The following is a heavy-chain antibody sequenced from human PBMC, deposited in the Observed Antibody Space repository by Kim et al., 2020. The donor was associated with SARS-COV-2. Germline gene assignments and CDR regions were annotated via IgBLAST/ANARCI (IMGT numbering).Heavy chain of an antibody. CDR3: AKLGGRRSY. CDR2: MNHNGDT. D-gene: IGHD7-27*01. CDR1: GESFSGYY. V-gene: IGHV4-34*01. J-gene: IGHJ4*02. Sequence: SETLSLTCIVYGESFSGYYWSWIRHPPGTGQEWIGDMNHNGDTHHGPSLTSRVSLSVDKSKNKVPLNLTSVTAADTAGYYCAKLGGRRSYWGQGTLVTVSS.